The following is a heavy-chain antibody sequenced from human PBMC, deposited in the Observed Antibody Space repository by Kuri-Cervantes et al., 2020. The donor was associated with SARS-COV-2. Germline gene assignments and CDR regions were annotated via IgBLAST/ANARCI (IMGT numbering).Heavy chain of an antibody. Sequence: ASVKVSCKASGYTFTSYYMRWVRQAPGQGLEWMGIISTSGGSTSYAQKYQGRVTMTRDTSTSTVYMELSSLRSEDMAVYYCARVAGYYFDYWGQGTLVTVSS. D-gene: IGHD6-19*01. CDR1: GYTFTSYY. CDR3: ARVAGYYFDY. CDR2: ISTSGGST. V-gene: IGHV1-46*01. J-gene: IGHJ4*02.